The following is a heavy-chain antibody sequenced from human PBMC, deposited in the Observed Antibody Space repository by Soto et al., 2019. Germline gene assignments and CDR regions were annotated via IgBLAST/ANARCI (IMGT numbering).Heavy chain of an antibody. V-gene: IGHV3-23*01. D-gene: IGHD3-22*01. J-gene: IGHJ4*02. CDR3: AKDNASPYYDDSSANSAH. CDR1: GFTFSSYA. CDR2: ISGSGGST. Sequence: EVQLLESGGGLVQPGGSLRLSCAASGFTFSSYAMSWVRQAPGKGLEWVSAISGSGGSTYYADSVKGRFTISRDNSKNTLYLQMNSLRAEDTAVYYCAKDNASPYYDDSSANSAHWGQGTLVTVSS.